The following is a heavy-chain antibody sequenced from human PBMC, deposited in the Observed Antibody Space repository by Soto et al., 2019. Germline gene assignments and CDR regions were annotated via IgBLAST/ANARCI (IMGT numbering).Heavy chain of an antibody. D-gene: IGHD2-15*01. CDR3: ARDAGYFINRAWHPCFDY. V-gene: IGHV3-7*01. J-gene: IGHJ4*02. Sequence: EVQLVESGGALVQPGGSLRLSCAASAFPCSDYWMSWVRQVSGKGLEWVANINQDGSETYYVDSVKGRFTISRDNTKNLVYLQMNSLRAEDTALFYCARDAGYFINRAWHPCFDYWGQGALVTVSS. CDR1: AFPCSDYW. CDR2: INQDGSET.